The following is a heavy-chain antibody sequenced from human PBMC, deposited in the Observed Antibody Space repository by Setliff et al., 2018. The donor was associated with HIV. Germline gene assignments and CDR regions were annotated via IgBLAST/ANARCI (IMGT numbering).Heavy chain of an antibody. CDR3: ARQLSNSLEC. V-gene: IGHV1-18*01. J-gene: IGHJ4*02. Sequence: ASVKVSCKASGYTFTNYGITWLRQAPGQGLEWMGWMSTSDDNTHYAQKIQGRVTMTRDTSTSTVYMELSSLRSEDTAVYYCARQLSNSLECWGQGTPVTVSS. D-gene: IGHD1-1*01. CDR1: GYTFTNYG. CDR2: MSTSDDNT.